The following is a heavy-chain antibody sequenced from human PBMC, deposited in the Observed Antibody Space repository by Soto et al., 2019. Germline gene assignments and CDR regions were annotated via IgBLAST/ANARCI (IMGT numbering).Heavy chain of an antibody. CDR1: GGSITSTIDY. V-gene: IGHV4-39*01. CDR3: ARRRSDSWRHRFAS. D-gene: IGHD6-13*01. Sequence: SETLSLTCSVSGGSITSTIDYWGWIRQSPGKGLEWIGNIYYDGSTFYNPSLKSRVTISVDTYKRKYSLRVSSVTAADKAVYYCARRRSDSWRHRFASWGHGTLVTVSS. CDR2: IYYDGST. J-gene: IGHJ5*01.